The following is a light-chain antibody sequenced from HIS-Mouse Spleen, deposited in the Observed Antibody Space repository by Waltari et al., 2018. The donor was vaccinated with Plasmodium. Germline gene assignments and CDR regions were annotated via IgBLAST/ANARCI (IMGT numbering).Light chain of an antibody. Sequence: EIVLTQSPATLSLSPGERATLSCRASQSVSSYLAWYQQKPGQAPRLLIYEASNRATGSPVRFSGSGAGTDFTLTISSLEPEDFAGYYCQQRSNWPLTFGGGTKVEIK. CDR1: QSVSSY. CDR3: QQRSNWPLT. CDR2: EAS. J-gene: IGKJ4*01. V-gene: IGKV3-11*01.